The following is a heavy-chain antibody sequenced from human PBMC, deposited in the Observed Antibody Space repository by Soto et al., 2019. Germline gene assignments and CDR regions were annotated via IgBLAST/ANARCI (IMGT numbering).Heavy chain of an antibody. J-gene: IGHJ4*02. CDR1: GDSVSSNSAA. V-gene: IGHV6-1*01. Sequence: SQTLSLTCAISGDSVSSNSAAWNWIRQSPSRGLEWLGRTYYRSKWYNDYAVSVKSRITINPDTSKNQFSLQLNSVTPEDTAVYCGGRGHISLTMVRGRSLFDYESQGTLATVSS. CDR3: GRGHISLTMVRGRSLFDY. D-gene: IGHD3-10*01. CDR2: TYYRSKWYN.